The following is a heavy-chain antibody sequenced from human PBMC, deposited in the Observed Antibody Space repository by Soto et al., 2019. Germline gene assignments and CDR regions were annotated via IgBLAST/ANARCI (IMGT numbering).Heavy chain of an antibody. V-gene: IGHV3-30*18. Sequence: GGSLRLSCAASGITFSSYGMHWVRQAPGKGLEWVAVISYDGSNKYYADSVKGRFTISRDNSKNTLYLQMNSLRAEDTAVYYCAKEYAAGHYYYYGMGVWGQGTTVTVSS. CDR1: GITFSSYG. J-gene: IGHJ6*02. D-gene: IGHD6-13*01. CDR2: ISYDGSNK. CDR3: AKEYAAGHYYYYGMGV.